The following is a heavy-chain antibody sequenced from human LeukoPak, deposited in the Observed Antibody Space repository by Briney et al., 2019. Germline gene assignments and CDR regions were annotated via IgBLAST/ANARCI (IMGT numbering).Heavy chain of an antibody. CDR2: IRYDGTNK. CDR1: EFTFSSFG. CDR3: AKGRYSSSSGWFDP. Sequence: PGGSLRLSCAASEFTFSSFGMYWLRQAPRKGLEWVAFIRYDGTNKYYADSVKGRFTISRDNSKNTLYLQMNGLRAEDTAVYYCAKGRYSSSSGWFDPWGQGTLVTVSS. D-gene: IGHD6-6*01. V-gene: IGHV3-30*02. J-gene: IGHJ5*02.